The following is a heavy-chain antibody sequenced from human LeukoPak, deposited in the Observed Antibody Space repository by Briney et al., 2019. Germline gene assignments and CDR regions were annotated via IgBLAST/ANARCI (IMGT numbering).Heavy chain of an antibody. V-gene: IGHV3-21*01. Sequence: GGSLRLSCAASGFTFSSYSMNWVRQAPGKGLEWVSSISSTSNYIYYADSVKGRFTISRDNTKNSLYLQMNSLRAEDTAVYYCARDPGGVVGTYGMDVWGQGTTVTVSS. D-gene: IGHD2-15*01. CDR2: ISSTSNYI. CDR1: GFTFSSYS. J-gene: IGHJ6*02. CDR3: ARDPGGVVGTYGMDV.